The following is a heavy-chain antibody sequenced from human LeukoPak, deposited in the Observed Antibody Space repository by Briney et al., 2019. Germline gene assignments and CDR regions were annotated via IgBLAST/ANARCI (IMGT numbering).Heavy chain of an antibody. CDR3: ARDRLGIGVDY. J-gene: IGHJ4*02. CDR1: GGSISSGSYY. Sequence: PSETLSLTCTVSGGSISSGSYYWSWIRQPAGKGLEWIGRIYTSGSTNYNPSLKSRVTISVDTSKNRFSLKLSSVTAADTAVYYCARDRLGIGVDYWGQGTLVTVSS. D-gene: IGHD3-9*01. V-gene: IGHV4-61*02. CDR2: IYTSGST.